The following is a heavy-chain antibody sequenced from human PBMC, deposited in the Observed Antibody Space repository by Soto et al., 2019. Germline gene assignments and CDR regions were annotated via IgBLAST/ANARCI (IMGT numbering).Heavy chain of an antibody. V-gene: IGHV1-69*02. CDR3: ARTPPYSSGWTGVYNWFDP. J-gene: IGHJ5*02. D-gene: IGHD6-19*01. CDR1: GGTFSSYT. CDR2: IIPILGIA. Sequence: QVQLVQSGAEVKKPGSSVKVSCKASGGTFSSYTISWVRQAPGQGLEWMGRIIPILGIANYAQKFQGRVTITADKYTSTDYMELSSLRSEDTAVYYCARTPPYSSGWTGVYNWFDPWGQGTLVTVSS.